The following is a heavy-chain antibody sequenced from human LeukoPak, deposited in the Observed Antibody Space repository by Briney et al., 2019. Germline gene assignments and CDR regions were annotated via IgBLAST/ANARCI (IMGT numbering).Heavy chain of an antibody. CDR2: IYYSGST. Sequence: PSQTLSLTCTVSGGSISSGGYYWSWIRQHPGKGLEWIGYIYYSGSTYYNPSLKSRVTISVDTSKNQFSLKLSSVTAADTAVYYCARQNYDILTGYSDAFDIWGQGTMVTVSS. V-gene: IGHV4-31*03. CDR3: ARQNYDILTGYSDAFDI. D-gene: IGHD3-9*01. CDR1: GGSISSGGYY. J-gene: IGHJ3*02.